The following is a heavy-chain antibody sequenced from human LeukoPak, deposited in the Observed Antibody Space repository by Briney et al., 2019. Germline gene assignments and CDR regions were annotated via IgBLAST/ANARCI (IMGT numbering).Heavy chain of an antibody. J-gene: IGHJ3*02. Sequence: GASVKVSCKASGYTLTSYGISWVRQAPGQGLEWMGWISAYNGNTNYAQKLQGRVTMTTDTSTGTAYMELRSLRSDDTAVYYCARGEGYSYFDEAFDIWGQGTMVTVSS. CDR1: GYTLTSYG. CDR3: ARGEGYSYFDEAFDI. CDR2: ISAYNGNT. V-gene: IGHV1-18*01. D-gene: IGHD5-18*01.